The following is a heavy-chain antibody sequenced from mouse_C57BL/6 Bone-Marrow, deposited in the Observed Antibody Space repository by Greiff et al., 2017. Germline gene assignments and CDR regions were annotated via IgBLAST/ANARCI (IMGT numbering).Heavy chain of an antibody. CDR3: ARGAY. V-gene: IGHV1-80*01. J-gene: IGHJ3*01. CDR1: GYAFSSYW. CDR2: IFPGDGDT. Sequence: VKVVESGAELVKPGASVKISCKASGYAFSSYWMNWVNQRPGKGLEWIGQIFPGDGDTNYNGKFKGKATLTADKSSSTAYMQRSSLTSEDSAVYFCARGAYWGQGTLVTVSA.